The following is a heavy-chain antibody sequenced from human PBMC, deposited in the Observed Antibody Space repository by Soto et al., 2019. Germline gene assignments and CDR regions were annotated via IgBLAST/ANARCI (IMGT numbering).Heavy chain of an antibody. J-gene: IGHJ6*02. CDR3: ARVGVLELRFLPAGYYGMDV. Sequence: PGGSLRLSCAASGFTFSSYGMHWVRQAPGKGLEWVAVIWYDGSNKYYADSVKGRFTISRDNSKNTLYLQMNSLRAEDTAVCYCARVGVLELRFLPAGYYGMDVWGQGTTVTVSS. V-gene: IGHV3-33*01. CDR2: IWYDGSNK. D-gene: IGHD1-7*01. CDR1: GFTFSSYG.